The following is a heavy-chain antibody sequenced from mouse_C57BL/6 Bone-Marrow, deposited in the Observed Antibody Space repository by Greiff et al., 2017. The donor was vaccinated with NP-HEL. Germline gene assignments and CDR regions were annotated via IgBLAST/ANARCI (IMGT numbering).Heavy chain of an antibody. V-gene: IGHV1-81*01. Sequence: QVQLQQSGAELARPGASVKLSCKASGYTFTSYGISWVKQRTGQGLEWIGEIYPRSGNTYYNEKFKGKATLTADKSSSTAYMELRSLTSEDSAVYSGAREGCDGYYAYFDYWGQGTTLTVSS. J-gene: IGHJ2*01. D-gene: IGHD2-3*01. CDR3: AREGCDGYYAYFDY. CDR1: GYTFTSYG. CDR2: IYPRSGNT.